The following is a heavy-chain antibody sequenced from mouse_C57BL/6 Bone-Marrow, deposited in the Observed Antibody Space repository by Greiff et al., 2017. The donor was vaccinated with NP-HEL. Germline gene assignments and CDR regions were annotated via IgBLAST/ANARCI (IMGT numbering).Heavy chain of an antibody. Sequence: QVQLKQPGAELVKPGASVKLSCKASGYTFTSYWMQWVKQRPGQGLEWIGEIDPSDSYTNYNQKFKGKATLTVDTSSSTAYMQLGSLTSEDSAVYYCARWAYWGQGTTLTVSS. CDR1: GYTFTSYW. J-gene: IGHJ2*01. CDR3: ARWAY. V-gene: IGHV1-50*01. CDR2: IDPSDSYT.